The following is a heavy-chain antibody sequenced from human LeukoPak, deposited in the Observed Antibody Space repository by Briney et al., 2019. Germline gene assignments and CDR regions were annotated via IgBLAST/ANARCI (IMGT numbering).Heavy chain of an antibody. Sequence: SETLSLTCAVYGGSFSGYYWSWIRQPPGKGLGWIGEINHSGSTNYNPSLKSRVTISVDTSKNQFSLKLSSVTAADTAVYYCARNLPYIVVVPAATHNWFDPWGQGTLVTVSS. V-gene: IGHV4-34*01. J-gene: IGHJ5*02. CDR2: INHSGST. D-gene: IGHD2-2*01. CDR1: GGSFSGYY. CDR3: ARNLPYIVVVPAATHNWFDP.